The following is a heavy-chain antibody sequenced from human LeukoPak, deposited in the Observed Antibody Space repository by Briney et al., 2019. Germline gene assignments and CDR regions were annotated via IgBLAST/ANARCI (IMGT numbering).Heavy chain of an antibody. CDR3: ARGTKSGSRRTYYFDY. CDR2: IYSGGST. J-gene: IGHJ4*02. V-gene: IGHV3-66*02. D-gene: IGHD2-15*01. Sequence: GGSLRLSCAASRFTVSSNYMSWVRQAPGKGLEWVSVIYSGGSTYYADSVKGRFTISRDNSRNTLYLQMNSLRAEDTAVYYCARGTKSGSRRTYYFDYWGQGTLVTVSS. CDR1: RFTVSSNY.